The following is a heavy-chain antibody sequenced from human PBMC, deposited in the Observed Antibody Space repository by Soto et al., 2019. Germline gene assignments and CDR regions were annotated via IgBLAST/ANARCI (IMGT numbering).Heavy chain of an antibody. Sequence: QVQVVESGGGVVQPGRALRLSCAASGFTFESYGMHWVRQAPGKGLEWVAVISYDGSQTYYGDSVKGRFSISRDNSKNILSLQMNSLRGDDSAVYYCARDSRPLDQYYYYGMDVWGQVTTVTVSS. D-gene: IGHD1-1*01. CDR2: ISYDGSQT. V-gene: IGHV3-30*03. CDR1: GFTFESYG. J-gene: IGHJ6*02. CDR3: ARDSRPLDQYYYYGMDV.